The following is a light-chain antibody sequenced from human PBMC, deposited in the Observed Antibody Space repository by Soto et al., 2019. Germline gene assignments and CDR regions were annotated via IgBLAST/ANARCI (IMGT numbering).Light chain of an antibody. CDR1: QSVGSW. CDR3: QQADAYSWKT. V-gene: IGKV1-5*01. CDR2: DAS. Sequence: DIQLTQSPSTLSASVGDRVTITCRDSQSVGSWLAGYQPRPGKAPRLLIYDASSLDSGFPARFSGSGSGTEFTLTVSSLQPDDFVTYSCQQADAYSWKTFGQGIKV. J-gene: IGKJ1*01.